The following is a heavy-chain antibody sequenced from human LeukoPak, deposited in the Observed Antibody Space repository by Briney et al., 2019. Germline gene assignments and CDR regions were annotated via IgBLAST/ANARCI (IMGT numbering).Heavy chain of an antibody. V-gene: IGHV4-4*07. D-gene: IGHD4-17*01. CDR1: GGYINDYY. J-gene: IGHJ4*02. CDR3: ARGQAYGESPSPFDY. CDR2: IHRSGRT. Sequence: SETLSLTCTVSGGYINDYYWSWIRQAAGKGLEWIGRIHRSGRTNYNPSLKSRVAMSIDTPNNQFFLKLSSVTAADTAVFYCARGQAYGESPSPFDYWGQGTLVTVSS.